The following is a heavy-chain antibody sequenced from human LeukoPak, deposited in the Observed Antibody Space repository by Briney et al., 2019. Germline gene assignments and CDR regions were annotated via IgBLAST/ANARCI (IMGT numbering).Heavy chain of an antibody. D-gene: IGHD5-12*01. CDR3: ARERTDIVATIFDY. Sequence: PGGSLRLSCAASGFTFSSYWMSWVRQAPGKGLEWVANIKQDGSEKYYVDSVKGRFTISRDNAKNSLYLQMNSLRAEDTAVYYCARERTDIVATIFDYWGQGTLVTVSS. CDR1: GFTFSSYW. J-gene: IGHJ4*02. CDR2: IKQDGSEK. V-gene: IGHV3-7*01.